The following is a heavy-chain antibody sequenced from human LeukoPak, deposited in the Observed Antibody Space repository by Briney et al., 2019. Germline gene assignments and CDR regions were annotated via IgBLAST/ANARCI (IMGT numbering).Heavy chain of an antibody. V-gene: IGHV1-69*05. CDR3: ARVPRSSGYYRYYFDY. Sequence: SVKVSCKASGGTFSSYAISWVRQAPGQGLEWMGGIIPIFGTANYAQKFQGRVTITTDESTSTAYMELSSLRSEDTAVYYCARVPRSSGYYRYYFDYWGQGTLVTVSS. J-gene: IGHJ4*02. CDR2: IIPIFGTA. CDR1: GGTFSSYA. D-gene: IGHD3-22*01.